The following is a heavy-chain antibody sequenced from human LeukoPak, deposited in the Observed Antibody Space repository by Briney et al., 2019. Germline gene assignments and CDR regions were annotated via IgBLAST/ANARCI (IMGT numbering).Heavy chain of an antibody. J-gene: IGHJ4*02. V-gene: IGHV3-30-3*02. CDR2: ISYDGSNK. CDR1: GFTFSSYA. Sequence: PGGSLRLSCAASGFTFSSYAMHWVRQAPGKGLGWVAVISYDGSNKYYADSVKGRFTISRDNSKNTLYLQMNSLRAEDTAVYYCAKSTASIVVVPAASLFDYWGQGTLVTVSS. D-gene: IGHD2-2*01. CDR3: AKSTASIVVVPAASLFDY.